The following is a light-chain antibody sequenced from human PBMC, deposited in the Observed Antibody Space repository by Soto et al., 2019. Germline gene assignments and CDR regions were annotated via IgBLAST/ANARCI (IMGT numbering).Light chain of an antibody. CDR2: EVS. Sequence: QSALTQPASVSGSPGQSITISCTGTSSDVGASDYVSWYQQHPDKAPKLMIYEVSNRPSGVSNRFSGSKSVNTATLTISGLQTEYEADYYCSSYTSSSTRVFGTWTKLTVL. J-gene: IGLJ1*01. V-gene: IGLV2-14*03. CDR3: SSYTSSSTRV. CDR1: SSDVGASDY.